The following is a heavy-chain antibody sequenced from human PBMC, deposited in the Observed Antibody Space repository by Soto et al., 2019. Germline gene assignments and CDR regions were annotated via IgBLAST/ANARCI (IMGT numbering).Heavy chain of an antibody. V-gene: IGHV3-53*01. CDR3: VGPLPSGRNSGRPL. Sequence: EVQLVESGGGLIQPGGSLRLSCTASGLSVRNNYMSWVRQAPGMGLEWVSVIYNDGTTYYADSVKGRFTISRDTSKNTLPLHRDGRRTEDTAVYYCVGPLPSGRNSGRPLWGQGTPAPVPS. CDR2: IYNDGTT. D-gene: IGHD2-21*01. J-gene: IGHJ4*03. CDR1: GLSVRNNY.